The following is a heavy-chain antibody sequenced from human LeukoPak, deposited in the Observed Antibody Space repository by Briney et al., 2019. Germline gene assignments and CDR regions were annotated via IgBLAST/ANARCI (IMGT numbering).Heavy chain of an antibody. J-gene: IGHJ4*02. V-gene: IGHV3-74*01. CDR1: GFTFSSYW. D-gene: IGHD3-16*02. CDR2: INNDGSST. CDR3: ARWGVWGSYHPIDY. Sequence: GGSLRLSCAASGFTFSSYWMHWVRQAPGKGLVWVSRINNDGSSTSYADSVKGRFTISRDNAKNTLYLQMNSLRAEDTAVYYCARWGVWGSYHPIDYWGQGSLVTVSS.